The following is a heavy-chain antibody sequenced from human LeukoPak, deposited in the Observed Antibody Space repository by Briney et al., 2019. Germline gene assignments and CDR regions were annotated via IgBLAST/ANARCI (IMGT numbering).Heavy chain of an antibody. D-gene: IGHD1-26*01. Sequence: SETLSLTCTVSGYSISSGYYWGWIRQPPGKGLEWIGSIYHSGSTYYNPSLKSRVTISVDTSKNRFSLKLSSVTAADTAVYYCARVGASGSAEYYYYGMDVWGQGTTVTVSS. V-gene: IGHV4-38-2*02. J-gene: IGHJ6*02. CDR3: ARVGASGSAEYYYYGMDV. CDR1: GYSISSGYY. CDR2: IYHSGST.